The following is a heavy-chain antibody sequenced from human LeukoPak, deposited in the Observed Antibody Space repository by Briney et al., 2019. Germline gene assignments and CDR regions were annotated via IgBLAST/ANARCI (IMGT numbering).Heavy chain of an antibody. D-gene: IGHD3-10*01. J-gene: IGHJ5*02. Sequence: SETLSLTCAVYGGSFSGYYWSWIRQPPGKGLEWIGEINHSGSTNYNPSLKSRVTISVDTSKNQFSLKLSSVTAADTAVYYCARITMVRGVIDPWGQGTLVTVSS. CDR1: GGSFSGYY. V-gene: IGHV4-34*01. CDR3: ARITMVRGVIDP. CDR2: INHSGST.